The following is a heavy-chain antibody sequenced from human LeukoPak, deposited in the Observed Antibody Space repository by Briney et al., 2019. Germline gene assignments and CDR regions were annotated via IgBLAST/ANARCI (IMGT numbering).Heavy chain of an antibody. D-gene: IGHD3-22*01. CDR2: IYTSGST. CDR1: GGSISSYY. Sequence: SETLSLTCTVSGGSISSYYWSWIRQPAGKGLEWIGRIYTSGSTNYNPSLKSRVTMSVDTSKNQFSLKLSSVTAADTAVYYCVRETYYYDSSGYHGLLYYYYYGMDVWGQGTTVTVSS. V-gene: IGHV4-4*07. CDR3: VRETYYYDSSGYHGLLYYYYYGMDV. J-gene: IGHJ6*02.